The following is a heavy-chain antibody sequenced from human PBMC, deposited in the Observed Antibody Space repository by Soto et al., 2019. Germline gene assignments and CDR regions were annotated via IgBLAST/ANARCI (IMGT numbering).Heavy chain of an antibody. CDR1: GFTFSIYV. CDR3: AKVPDLEHCSRTRCLYLFDL. V-gene: IGHV3-23*01. J-gene: IGHJ4*02. CDR2: LNKNGGSS. D-gene: IGHD2-2*01. Sequence: EVQLLESGGGLIQPGGSLRLCCAASGFTFSIYVMSWVRQAPGKGLEWVSSLNKNGGSSFYADSVKGRFTISRDNYKNTLDLPMNSLRVEDTAVYYCAKVPDLEHCSRTRCLYLFDLWGQGTLVPVCS.